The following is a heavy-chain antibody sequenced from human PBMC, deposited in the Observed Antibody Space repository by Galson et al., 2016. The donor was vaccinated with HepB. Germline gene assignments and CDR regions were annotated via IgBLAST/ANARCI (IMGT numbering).Heavy chain of an antibody. V-gene: IGHV3-23*01. CDR3: AKADRSYKYGYYDS. CDR2: ITCGGTIT. D-gene: IGHD5-18*01. Sequence: SLRLSCAASGFSFSSFAMRWVRQAPGKGLEWVSGITCGGTITNYSDSVKGRFTISRENSQNTVFLHMNSLRADDTALYYCAKADRSYKYGYYDSWGQGTLVTVSS. J-gene: IGHJ5*01. CDR1: GFSFSSFA.